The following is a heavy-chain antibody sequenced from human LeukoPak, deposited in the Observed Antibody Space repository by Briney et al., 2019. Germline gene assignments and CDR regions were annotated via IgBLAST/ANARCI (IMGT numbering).Heavy chain of an antibody. J-gene: IGHJ5*02. CDR2: ISNDGSST. V-gene: IGHV3-74*01. CDR1: GFTLSTSW. Sequence: GGSLRLSCAASGFTLSTSWMHWVRQAPGKGLVWVSRISNDGSSTLYADSVKGRFTISRDNAKNTLYLQMNSLRAEDTAVYYCARGLWGRFDPWGQGTLVTVSS. D-gene: IGHD7-27*01. CDR3: ARGLWGRFDP.